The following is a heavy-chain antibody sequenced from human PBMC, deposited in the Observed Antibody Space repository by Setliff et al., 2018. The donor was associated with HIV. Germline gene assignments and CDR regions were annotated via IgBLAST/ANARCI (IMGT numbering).Heavy chain of an antibody. CDR2: IRYDGSNK. CDR1: GFTFSTYW. Sequence: GGSLRLSCAASGFTFSTYWMIWVRQAPGKGLEWVAFIRYDGSNKYYADSVKGRFIISRDNSKNTLYLQMNSLRAEDTAVYYCAKVSSGWENWSDPWGQGTLVTVSS. J-gene: IGHJ5*02. V-gene: IGHV3-30*02. D-gene: IGHD6-19*01. CDR3: AKVSSGWENWSDP.